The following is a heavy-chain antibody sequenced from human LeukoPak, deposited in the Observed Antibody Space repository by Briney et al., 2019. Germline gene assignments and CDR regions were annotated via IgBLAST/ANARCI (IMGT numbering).Heavy chain of an antibody. CDR2: ISGSGGST. J-gene: IGHJ5*02. Sequence: GGTLRLSCAASGFTFSSYGMSWVRQAPGKGLEWVSAISGSGGSTYYADSVKGRFTISRDNSKNTLYLQMNSLRAEDTAVYYCAKDIPTTTVLRYFDWLSHWGQGTLVTVSS. V-gene: IGHV3-23*01. D-gene: IGHD3-9*01. CDR3: AKDIPTTTVLRYFDWLSH. CDR1: GFTFSSYG.